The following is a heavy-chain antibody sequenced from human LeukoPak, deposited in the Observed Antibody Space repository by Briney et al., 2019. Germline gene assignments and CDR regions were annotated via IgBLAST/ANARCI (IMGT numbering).Heavy chain of an antibody. Sequence: ASVKVSCKASGGTFSSYAISWVRQAPGQGLEWMGGIIPIFGTANYAQKFQGRVTITADESTSTAYMELSSLRSEDTAVYYCASQLERRQLGNFDYWGQGTLVTVSS. J-gene: IGHJ4*02. V-gene: IGHV1-69*13. CDR1: GGTFSSYA. CDR3: ASQLERRQLGNFDY. D-gene: IGHD1-1*01. CDR2: IIPIFGTA.